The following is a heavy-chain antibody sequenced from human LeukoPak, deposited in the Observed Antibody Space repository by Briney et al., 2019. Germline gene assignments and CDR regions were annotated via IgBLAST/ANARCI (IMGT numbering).Heavy chain of an antibody. CDR2: ISAYNGNT. V-gene: IGHV1-18*04. CDR3: ARDPGDIVVVPAAIGIWFDP. Sequence: ASVKVSCKASGYIFTSYGISWVRQAPGQGLEWMGWISAYNGNTNYAQKLQGRVTMTTDTSTSTAYMELRSLRSDDTAVYYCARDPGDIVVVPAAIGIWFDPWGQGTLVTVSS. D-gene: IGHD2-2*01. J-gene: IGHJ5*02. CDR1: GYIFTSYG.